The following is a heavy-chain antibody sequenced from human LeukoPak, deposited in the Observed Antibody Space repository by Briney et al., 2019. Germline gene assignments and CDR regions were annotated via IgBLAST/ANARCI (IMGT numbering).Heavy chain of an antibody. CDR1: GYTFRGNY. V-gene: IGHV1-2*02. CDR3: ARDPSSVTLYFFDY. CDR2: IDANNGDT. Sequence: ASVKISCKASGYTFRGNYIHWLRQAPGQGLEWMGWIDANNGDTKSAQKFQGRVTMSRDASISTAYMDLSSLSPDDAAVYYCARDPSSVTLYFFDYWGQGTLVTVSS. D-gene: IGHD4-11*01. J-gene: IGHJ4*02.